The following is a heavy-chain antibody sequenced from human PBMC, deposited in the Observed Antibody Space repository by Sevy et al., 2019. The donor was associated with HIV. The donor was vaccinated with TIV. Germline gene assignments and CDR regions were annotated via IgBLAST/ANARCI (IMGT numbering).Heavy chain of an antibody. D-gene: IGHD3-10*01. CDR3: AKDRVSGTYYTGDFDY. Sequence: GESLKISCAASGFTFSNYAMSWVRQAPGKGLEWVSVITISGGTIYYADSVKGRFTISRDSSKNTLYLQMNSLRAEDTAVYYCAKDRVSGTYYTGDFDYWGQGTLVNVSS. CDR1: GFTFSNYA. J-gene: IGHJ4*02. CDR2: ITISGGTI. V-gene: IGHV3-23*01.